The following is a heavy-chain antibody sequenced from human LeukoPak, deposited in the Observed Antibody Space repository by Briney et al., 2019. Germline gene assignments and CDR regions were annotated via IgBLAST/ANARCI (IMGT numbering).Heavy chain of an antibody. D-gene: IGHD3-10*01. CDR2: MNPNTGNT. CDR3: ARGGWDYYYALVVDY. CDR1: GYTFTSYD. V-gene: IGHV1-8*01. J-gene: IGHJ4*02. Sequence: ASVKVSCKASGYTFTSYDINWVRQATRQGLEWMGWMNPNTGNTGYSQKFQGRVTMTRNTSISTAYMELSSLRSEDTAVYYCARGGWDYYYALVVDYWGQGTLVTVSS.